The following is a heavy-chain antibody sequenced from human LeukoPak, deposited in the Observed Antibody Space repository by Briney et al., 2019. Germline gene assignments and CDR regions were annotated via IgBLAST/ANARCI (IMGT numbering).Heavy chain of an antibody. CDR3: ARDGRLLHYFDY. V-gene: IGHV4-38-2*02. Sequence: SETLSLTCTVSGYSISSGYYWGWIRQPPGKGLEWIGSIYHSGSTYYSPSLKRRVTISVDTSKNQFSLRLSSVTAADTAVYYCARDGRLLHYFDYWGQGTLVTVSS. D-gene: IGHD1-26*01. CDR1: GYSISSGYY. CDR2: IYHSGST. J-gene: IGHJ4*02.